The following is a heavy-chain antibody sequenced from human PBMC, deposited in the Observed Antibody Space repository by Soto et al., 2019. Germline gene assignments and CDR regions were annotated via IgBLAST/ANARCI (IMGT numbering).Heavy chain of an antibody. V-gene: IGHV4-31*03. D-gene: IGHD2-2*01. J-gene: IGHJ5*02. CDR3: ARCSLVVVPAPGFDP. CDR2: IYYSGTT. CDR1: GGSISSGGYY. Sequence: ASETLSLTCTVSGGSISSGGYYWSWIRQHPGKGLEWIGYIYYSGTTYYNPSLKSRVTISVDTSKNQFSLKLSSVSAADTALYYCARCSLVVVPAPGFDPWGRGTLVTVLL.